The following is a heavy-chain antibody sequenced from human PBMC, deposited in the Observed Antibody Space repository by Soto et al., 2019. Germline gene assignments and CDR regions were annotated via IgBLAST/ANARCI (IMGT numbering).Heavy chain of an antibody. J-gene: IGHJ3*02. Sequence: QVQLQESGPGLVKPSETLSLTCTVSGGSISSYYWSWIRQPAGKGLEWIGRIYTSGSTNYNPSLKRRVTMSVDTSKNQFSLKLSSVTAADTAVYYCASGGYYYDSSGYLDAFDIWGQGTMVTVSS. CDR3: ASGGYYYDSSGYLDAFDI. D-gene: IGHD3-22*01. CDR2: IYTSGST. CDR1: GGSISSYY. V-gene: IGHV4-4*07.